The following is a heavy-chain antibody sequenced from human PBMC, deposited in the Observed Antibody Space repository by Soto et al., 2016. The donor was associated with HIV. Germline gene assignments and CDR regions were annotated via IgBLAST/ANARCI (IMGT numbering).Heavy chain of an antibody. Sequence: EVQLWESGGGLIQPGGSLGLSCAASGFTFTSYAMNWVRRAPGRGLEWVSTVTGNGDIKYYADSVQGRFTISRDNSENTLSLQMNSLRAEDTALYYCAKDGDHDILTGHGHYFDYWGQGILVTVSS. CDR1: GFTFTSYA. D-gene: IGHD3-9*01. CDR2: VTGNGDIK. CDR3: AKDGDHDILTGHGHYFDY. V-gene: IGHV3-23*01. J-gene: IGHJ4*02.